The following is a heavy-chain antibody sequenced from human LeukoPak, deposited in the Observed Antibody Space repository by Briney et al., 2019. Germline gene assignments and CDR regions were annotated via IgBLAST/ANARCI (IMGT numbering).Heavy chain of an antibody. CDR2: TNEHGTTI. Sequence: GESLRLSCAASGFSFSNYWFHWVRQAPGEGLVWVSRTNEHGTTINYADSVKGRFTISRDNAKSTLYLQMNSLRTEDSALYYCVVDLSGSADYWGQGTLVTVSS. V-gene: IGHV3-74*01. CDR1: GFSFSNYW. D-gene: IGHD3-10*01. CDR3: VVDLSGSADY. J-gene: IGHJ4*02.